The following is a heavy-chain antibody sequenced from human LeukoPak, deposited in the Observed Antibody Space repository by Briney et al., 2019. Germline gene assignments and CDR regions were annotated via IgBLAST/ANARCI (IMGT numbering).Heavy chain of an antibody. D-gene: IGHD2-8*02. Sequence: GGSLRLSCAASGFTFSSYWMSWVRQAPGKGLEWVANIKQDGSGKYYVDSVKGRFTISRDNAKNSLYLQMNSLRAEDTAVYYCARVGQGGVSAFDIWGQGTMVTVSS. CDR3: ARVGQGGVSAFDI. V-gene: IGHV3-7*01. CDR1: GFTFSSYW. J-gene: IGHJ3*02. CDR2: IKQDGSGK.